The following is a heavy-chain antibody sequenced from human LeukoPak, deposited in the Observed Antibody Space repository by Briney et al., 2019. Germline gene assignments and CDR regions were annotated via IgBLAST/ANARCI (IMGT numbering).Heavy chain of an antibody. V-gene: IGHV3-30*18. Sequence: GRSLRLSCAACGFTFSSYGMHWVRQAPGKGLEWVAVISYDGSNKYYADSVKGRFTISRDNSKNTLYLQMNSLRAEDTAVYYCAKIRITMIVVAPFDYWVQGTLVTVSS. CDR1: GFTFSSYG. J-gene: IGHJ4*02. D-gene: IGHD3-22*01. CDR3: AKIRITMIVVAPFDY. CDR2: ISYDGSNK.